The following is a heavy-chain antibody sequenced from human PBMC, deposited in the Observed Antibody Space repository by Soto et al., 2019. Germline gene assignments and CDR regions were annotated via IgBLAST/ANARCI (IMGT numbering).Heavy chain of an antibody. CDR3: ARDFNGGNYENYYYGMDV. J-gene: IGHJ6*02. V-gene: IGHV4-59*01. CDR2: IYYSGST. CDR1: GGSISSYY. Sequence: SETLSLTCTVSGGSISSYYWSWIRQPPGKGLEWIGYIYYSGSTNYNPSLKSRVTISVDTSKNQFSLKLSSVTAADTAAYYCARDFNGGNYENYYYGMDVWGQGTTVTVSS. D-gene: IGHD3-22*01.